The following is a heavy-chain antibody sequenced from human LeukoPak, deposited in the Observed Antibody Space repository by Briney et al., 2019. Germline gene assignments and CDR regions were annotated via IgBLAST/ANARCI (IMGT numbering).Heavy chain of an antibody. D-gene: IGHD3-22*01. CDR3: AKEGYDSSGYYPANLYYYYYYMDV. Sequence: QPGGSLRLSCAASGFTFSSYEMNWVRQAPGKGLEWVSYISSSGSTIYYADSVKGRFTISRDNSKNTLYLQMNSLRAEDTAVYYCAKEGYDSSGYYPANLYYYYYYMDVWGKGTTVTISS. V-gene: IGHV3-48*03. CDR1: GFTFSSYE. J-gene: IGHJ6*03. CDR2: ISSSGSTI.